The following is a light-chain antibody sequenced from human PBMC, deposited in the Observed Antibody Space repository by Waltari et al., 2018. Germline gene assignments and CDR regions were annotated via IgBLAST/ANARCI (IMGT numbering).Light chain of an antibody. V-gene: IGKV3-11*01. Sequence: VLTQSPATLSLSPGEGAPRSCRASQSVSSQLVWYQPTRGQAVTVLISDASNRATGIPARFSGSGSGTDLKLTISSLEPADLAVYYRVQGNNSPPAFGQGTKVE. J-gene: IGKJ1*01. CDR3: VQGNNSPPA. CDR1: QSVSSQ. CDR2: DAS.